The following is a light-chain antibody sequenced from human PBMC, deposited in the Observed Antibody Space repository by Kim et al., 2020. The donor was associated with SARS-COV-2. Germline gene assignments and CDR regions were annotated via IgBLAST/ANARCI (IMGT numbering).Light chain of an antibody. V-gene: IGKV4-1*01. J-gene: IGKJ4*01. CDR3: QQYYSTLLT. CDR1: QSVLYSSNNKNY. Sequence: ATINCKSSQSVLYSSNNKNYLDWYQQKPGQPPKLLIYWASTRESGVPDRFSGSGSGTDFTLTISSLQAEDVAVYYCQQYYSTLLTFGGGTKVDIK. CDR2: WAS.